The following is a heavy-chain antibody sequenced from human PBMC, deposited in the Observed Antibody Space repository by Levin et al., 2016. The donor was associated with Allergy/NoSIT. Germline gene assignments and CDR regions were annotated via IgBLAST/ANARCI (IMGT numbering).Heavy chain of an antibody. Sequence: WVRQAPGQGLEWMGGIIPIFGTANYAQKFQGRVTITADESTSTAYMELSSLRSEDTAVYYCARGPSPSSPGGFWSGYYRYYYYMDVWGKGTTVTVSS. CDR3: ARGPSPSSPGGFWSGYYRYYYYMDV. J-gene: IGHJ6*03. CDR2: IIPIFGTA. V-gene: IGHV1-69*01. D-gene: IGHD3-3*01.